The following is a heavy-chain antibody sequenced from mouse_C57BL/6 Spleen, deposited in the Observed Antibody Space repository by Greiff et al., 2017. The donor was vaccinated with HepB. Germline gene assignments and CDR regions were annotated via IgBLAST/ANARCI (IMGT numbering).Heavy chain of an antibody. CDR2: IDPETGGT. V-gene: IGHV1-15*01. CDR1: GYTFTDYE. D-gene: IGHD1-1*01. Sequence: QVQLQQSGAELVRPGASVTLSCKASGYTFTDYEMHWVKQTPVHGLEWIGAIDPETGGTAYNQKFKGKAILTADKSSSTAYMELRSLTSEDSAVYYCTRRQYYGSKAYYFDYWGQGTTLTVSS. J-gene: IGHJ2*01. CDR3: TRRQYYGSKAYYFDY.